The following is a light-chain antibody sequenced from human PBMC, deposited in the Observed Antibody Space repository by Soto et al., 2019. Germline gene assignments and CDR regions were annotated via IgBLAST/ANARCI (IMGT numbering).Light chain of an antibody. CDR2: GAS. J-gene: IGKJ1*01. V-gene: IGKV3-20*01. Sequence: ETVLTQSPGTLSLSPGERATLSCRASQTIRSNYLAWYRQTPGQAPRLLIYGASNRVTDMADRFSCSGSGTYSPLITSSTESEAFALYHSQQYGSSPWTFGPGTKVDIK. CDR1: QTIRSNY. CDR3: QQYGSSPWT.